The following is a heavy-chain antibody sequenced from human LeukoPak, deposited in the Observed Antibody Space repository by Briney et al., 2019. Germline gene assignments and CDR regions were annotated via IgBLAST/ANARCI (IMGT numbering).Heavy chain of an antibody. CDR3: ARSHIVAVTGFAFDI. CDR1: GGSISSSSYY. CDR2: MYYSGSS. J-gene: IGHJ3*02. D-gene: IGHD2-21*02. Sequence: TSETLSLTWTVSGGSISSSSYYWGWIRQSPGKGLEWIGSMYYSGSSYYNPSLNSRVTITVDTSKNQFSLQLSSVTAADTTVYYCARSHIVAVTGFAFDIWGQGTLVTVSS. V-gene: IGHV4-39*01.